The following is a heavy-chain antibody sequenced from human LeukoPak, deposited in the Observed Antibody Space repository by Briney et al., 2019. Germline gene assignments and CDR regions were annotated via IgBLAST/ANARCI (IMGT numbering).Heavy chain of an antibody. J-gene: IGHJ5*02. Sequence: GESLKISCKGSGYSFTSYWIGWVRQMPGKGLEWMGIIYPGDSDTRYSPSFQGQVTISADKSISTAYLQWSSLKASDTAMYYCARHRTPYSSGWYEVDPWGQGTLVTVSS. CDR2: IYPGDSDT. V-gene: IGHV5-51*01. CDR3: ARHRTPYSSGWYEVDP. CDR1: GYSFTSYW. D-gene: IGHD6-19*01.